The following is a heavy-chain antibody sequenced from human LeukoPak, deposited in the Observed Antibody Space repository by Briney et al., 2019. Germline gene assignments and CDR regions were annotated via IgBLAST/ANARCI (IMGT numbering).Heavy chain of an antibody. V-gene: IGHV3-20*04. Sequence: GGSLRLSCAASGFTFDDYGMSWVRQAPGKGLEWVSGINWNGGSTGYADSVKGRFIISRDNAKNSLYLQMNSLRAEDTALYYCAKRGPVVIGAFDIWGQGQWSPSLQ. J-gene: IGHJ3*02. CDR3: AKRGPVVIGAFDI. CDR2: INWNGGST. CDR1: GFTFDDYG. D-gene: IGHD4-23*01.